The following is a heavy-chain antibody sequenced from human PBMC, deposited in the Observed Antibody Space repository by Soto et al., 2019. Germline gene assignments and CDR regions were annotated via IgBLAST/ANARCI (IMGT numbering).Heavy chain of an antibody. CDR3: ARVFGPGITFGGVIVPGQSSWFDP. V-gene: IGHV4-59*01. J-gene: IGHJ5*02. CDR2: IYYSGST. Sequence: SSETLSLTCTVSGGSISSYYWSWIRQPPGKGLEWIGYIYYSGSTNYNPSLKSRVTISVDTSKNQFSLKLSSVTAADTAMYYCARVFGPGITFGGVIVPGQSSWFDPWGQGTLVTVSS. D-gene: IGHD3-16*02. CDR1: GGSISSYY.